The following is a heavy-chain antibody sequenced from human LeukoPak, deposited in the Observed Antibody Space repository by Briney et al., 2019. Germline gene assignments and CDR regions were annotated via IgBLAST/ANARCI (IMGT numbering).Heavy chain of an antibody. D-gene: IGHD3-10*01. Sequence: GASVKVSCKASGYTFTSYDINWVRQATGQGLEWMGWMNPNSGNTGYAQKFQGRVTMTRNTSISTAYMELSSLRSEDTAVYYCARGPGSGSYYNDLQLDYWGQGTLVTVSS. V-gene: IGHV1-8*01. CDR1: GYTFTSYD. CDR3: ARGPGSGSYYNDLQLDY. CDR2: MNPNSGNT. J-gene: IGHJ4*02.